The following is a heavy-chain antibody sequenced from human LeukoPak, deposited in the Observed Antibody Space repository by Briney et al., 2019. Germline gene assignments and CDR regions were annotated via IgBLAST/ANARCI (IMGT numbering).Heavy chain of an antibody. J-gene: IGHJ4*02. CDR2: INHSGST. CDR3: ARRHPYYDILTGYSTPTYYFDY. V-gene: IGHV4-34*01. CDR1: GGSFSGYY. D-gene: IGHD3-9*01. Sequence: PSETLSLTCAVYGGSFSGYYWSWIRQPPGKGLEWIGEINHSGSTNYNPSLKSRVTISVDTSKNQFSLKLSSVTAADTAVYYCARRHPYYDILTGYSTPTYYFDYWGQGTLVTVSS.